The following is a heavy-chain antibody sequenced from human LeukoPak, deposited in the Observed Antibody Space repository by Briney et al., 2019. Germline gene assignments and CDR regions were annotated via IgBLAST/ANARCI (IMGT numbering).Heavy chain of an antibody. D-gene: IGHD3/OR15-3a*01. CDR1: GFTFTNDF. V-gene: IGHV3-7*04. Sequence: GGSLRLSCAAAGFTFTNDFMTWVRQAPGKGLEWVANMRVDGTDIHYVDSVKGRFTISSDNARNSLYLQMNTLRAEDTAVYYCARGRGWTYDSWGRGTLVTVSS. CDR2: MRVDGTDI. CDR3: ARGRGWTYDS. J-gene: IGHJ4*02.